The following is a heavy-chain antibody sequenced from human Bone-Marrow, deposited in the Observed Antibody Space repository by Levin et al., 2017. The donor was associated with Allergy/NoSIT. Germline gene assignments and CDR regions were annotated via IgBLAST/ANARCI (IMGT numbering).Heavy chain of an antibody. CDR2: ISGNSHYV. V-gene: IGHV3-21*06. J-gene: IGHJ6*02. CDR3: ARSQVRSGWSDYYYGIDV. Sequence: GGSLRLSCRGSGFDFNTHDMNWVRQAPGQGLEWVSSISGNSHYVYYADSVKGRFSISRDNAKNSMFLHMNSLRVEDTAVYYCARSQVRSGWSDYYYGIDVWGLGTTLTVSS. CDR1: GFDFNTHD. D-gene: IGHD3/OR15-3a*01.